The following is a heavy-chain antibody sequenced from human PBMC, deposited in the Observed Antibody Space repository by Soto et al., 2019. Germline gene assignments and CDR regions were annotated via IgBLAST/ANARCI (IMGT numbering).Heavy chain of an antibody. CDR2: IYHSGST. D-gene: IGHD6-6*01. V-gene: IGHV4-30-2*01. CDR3: ARGTTSIAARHVFDY. J-gene: IGHJ4*02. Sequence: QLQLQESGSGLVKPSQTLSLTCAVSGGSISSGGYSWSWIRQPPGKGLEWIGYIYHSGSTYYNPSLKSRVTISVDRSKNQFSLKLSSVTAADTAVYYCARGTTSIAARHVFDYWGQGTLVTVSS. CDR1: GGSISSGGYS.